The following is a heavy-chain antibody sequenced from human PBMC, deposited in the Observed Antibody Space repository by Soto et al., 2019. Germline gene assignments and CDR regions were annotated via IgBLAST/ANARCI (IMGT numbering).Heavy chain of an antibody. V-gene: IGHV1-69*08. J-gene: IGHJ3*02. Sequence: QVQLVQSGAEVKKPGSSVKVSCKASGGTFSSYTISWVRQAPGQGLEWMGRIIPILGIANYAQKFQGRVTITADKSTSTAYMELSSLRSEDTAVYYCARDHQSSEDDGEDAFDIWGQGTMVTVSS. D-gene: IGHD4-17*01. CDR3: ARDHQSSEDDGEDAFDI. CDR1: GGTFSSYT. CDR2: IIPILGIA.